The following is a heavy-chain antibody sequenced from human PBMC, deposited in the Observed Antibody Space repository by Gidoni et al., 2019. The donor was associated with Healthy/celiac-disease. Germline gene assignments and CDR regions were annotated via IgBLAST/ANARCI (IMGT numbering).Heavy chain of an antibody. CDR2: ISYDGSNK. CDR1: GFTFSSYG. D-gene: IGHD3-22*01. Sequence: QVQLVESGGGVVQPGRSLSHSCAASGFTFSSYGMHWVRQAPGKGLEWVAVISYDGSNKYYADSVKGRFTISRDNSKNTLYLQMNSLRAEDTAVYYCARNYYYDSSGPFDYWGQGTLVTVSS. J-gene: IGHJ4*02. CDR3: ARNYYYDSSGPFDY. V-gene: IGHV3-30*03.